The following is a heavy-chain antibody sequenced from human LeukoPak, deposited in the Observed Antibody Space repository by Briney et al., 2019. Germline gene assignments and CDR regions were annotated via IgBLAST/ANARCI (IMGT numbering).Heavy chain of an antibody. CDR3: ARVLGGDKWLAFDY. J-gene: IGHJ4*02. V-gene: IGHV3-30-3*01. CDR2: ISYDGSNK. Sequence: GGSRRLSGAASGFTFSSFAMPWAGKAPGKGREGGAVISYDGSNKYYADSVKGRFTISRDNSKNTLYLQMNSLRAEDTAVYYCARVLGGDKWLAFDYWGQGTLVTVSS. D-gene: IGHD6-19*01. CDR1: GFTFSSFA.